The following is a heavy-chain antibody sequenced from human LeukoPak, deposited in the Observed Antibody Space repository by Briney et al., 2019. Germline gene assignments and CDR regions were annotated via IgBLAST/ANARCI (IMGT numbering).Heavy chain of an antibody. CDR1: GVSMCSGGFY. D-gene: IGHD3-22*01. J-gene: IGHJ5*02. V-gene: IGHV4-31*03. CDR2: IYYTGTT. Sequence: SQTLSLTCTVSGVSMCSGGFYWSWIRQLPGKGLEWIGYIYYTGTTYYNPSLKSRVIISVDTSKNQFSLKVTSVTASDTAVYYCSTSDDSSGYLTSFDPWGQGTLVTVSS. CDR3: STSDDSSGYLTSFDP.